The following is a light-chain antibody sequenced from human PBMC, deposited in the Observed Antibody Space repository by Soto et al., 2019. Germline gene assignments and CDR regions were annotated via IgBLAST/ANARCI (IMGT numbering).Light chain of an antibody. Sequence: DIQMTQSPSTLSASLGDRVTITCRASQSISSWLAWYQQKPGKAPKFLIYDASNLESGVQSRFSGSGSGTEFTLTIRSLQPDDFATYYCKQYSSYWTCGQGTKVDIK. CDR1: QSISSW. CDR2: DAS. V-gene: IGKV1-5*01. J-gene: IGKJ1*01. CDR3: KQYSSYWT.